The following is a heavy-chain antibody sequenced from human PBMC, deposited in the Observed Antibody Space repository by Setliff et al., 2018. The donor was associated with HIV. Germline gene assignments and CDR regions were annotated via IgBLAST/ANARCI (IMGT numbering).Heavy chain of an antibody. CDR1: GYSFTRYW. V-gene: IGHV5-51*01. CDR2: IFPGDSDT. Sequence: PGESLKISCQGSGYSFTRYWIGWVRQMPGKGLEWMGIIFPGDSDTRFSPSFQGQVSLSVDKSATTAYLHWSSLKASDTAIYYCARRSVSHGNGFDLWGQGTLVNVSS. CDR3: ARRSVSHGNGFDL. J-gene: IGHJ3*01. D-gene: IGHD3-10*01.